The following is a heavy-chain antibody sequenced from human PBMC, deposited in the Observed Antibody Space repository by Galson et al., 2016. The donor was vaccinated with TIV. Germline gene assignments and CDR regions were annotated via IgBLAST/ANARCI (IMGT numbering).Heavy chain of an antibody. CDR1: GFTFSDYY. V-gene: IGHV3-11*01. J-gene: IGHJ3*02. D-gene: IGHD3-10*01. Sequence: SLRLSCAASGFTFSDYYMSWFRQGPGKGLEFVSYITTTGFTIYYAESVKGRFTISRDNAKNSLFLQVNSLRAGDTAIYYCARDFRGSGAFDIWGQGTMVTVSS. CDR2: ITTTGFTI. CDR3: ARDFRGSGAFDI.